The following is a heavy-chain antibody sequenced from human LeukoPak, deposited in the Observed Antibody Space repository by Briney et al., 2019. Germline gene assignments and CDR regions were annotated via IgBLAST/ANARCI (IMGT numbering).Heavy chain of an antibody. CDR1: GFTFSSYW. CDR3: ARAYTTLIRRGYSYYFDY. V-gene: IGHV3-7*01. CDR2: IKQDGSEK. Sequence: GGSLRLSCAASGFTFSSYWMSWVRQAPGKGLEWVANIKQDGSEKYYVDSVKGRFTISRDNAKNSLYLQMNSLRAEDTAVYYCARAYTTLIRRGYSYYFDYWVQGTLVTVSS. J-gene: IGHJ4*02. D-gene: IGHD5-18*01.